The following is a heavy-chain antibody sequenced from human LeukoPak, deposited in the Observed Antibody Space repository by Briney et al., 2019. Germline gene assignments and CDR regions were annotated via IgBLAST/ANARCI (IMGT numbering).Heavy chain of an antibody. Sequence: SETLSLTCTVSGGSISSGGYYWSWIRQHPGKGLEWIGYIHYSGSTYYNPSLKSRVTISVDTSKNQFSLKLRYVTAADTAVYYCARTYMASARFDPWGQGTLVTVSS. D-gene: IGHD5-24*01. CDR2: IHYSGST. CDR3: ARTYMASARFDP. CDR1: GGSISSGGYY. J-gene: IGHJ5*02. V-gene: IGHV4-31*03.